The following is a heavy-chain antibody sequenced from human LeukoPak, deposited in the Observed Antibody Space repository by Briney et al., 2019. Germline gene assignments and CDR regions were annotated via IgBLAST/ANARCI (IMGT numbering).Heavy chain of an antibody. CDR3: ARGVLVGATGHHFAY. J-gene: IGHJ4*02. CDR2: VRSSGST. CDR1: GASVSSDSYY. Sequence: SSETLSLTCTLSGASVSSDSYYWTWIRQPPGEGLEWIGYVRSSGSTNYNPSLKSRVAMLVDTPKNQFTLKLNPVTAADTAVYYCARGVLVGATGHHFAYWGQGTRVTVSS. V-gene: IGHV4-61*01. D-gene: IGHD2-8*02.